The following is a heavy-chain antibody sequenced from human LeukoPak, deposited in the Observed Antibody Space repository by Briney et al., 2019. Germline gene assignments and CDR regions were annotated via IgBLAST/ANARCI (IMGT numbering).Heavy chain of an antibody. CDR3: ATRYYYGSGTFAFDI. D-gene: IGHD3-10*01. Sequence: ASVTVSCTVSGYTLTELSMHWVRQAPGKGLEWMGGFDPEDGETIYAQKFQGRVTMTEDTSTDTAYMELSSLRSEDTAVYYCATRYYYGSGTFAFDIWGQGTMVTVSS. CDR1: GYTLTELS. V-gene: IGHV1-24*01. J-gene: IGHJ3*02. CDR2: FDPEDGET.